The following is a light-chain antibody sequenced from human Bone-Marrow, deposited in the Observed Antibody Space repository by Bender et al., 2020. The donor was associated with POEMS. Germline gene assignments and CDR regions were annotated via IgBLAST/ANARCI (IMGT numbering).Light chain of an antibody. CDR1: ASDVGGYDY. CDR3: SSYATASPAV. Sequence: QSALTQPASVSGSPGQSITISCTGTASDVGGYDYVSWYQQYPGKVPKLIIYDVSDRPSGVSNRFSGSKSGNTASLTISGLQAEDEADYYCSSYATASPAVFGTGTKVTV. CDR2: DVS. J-gene: IGLJ1*01. V-gene: IGLV2-14*01.